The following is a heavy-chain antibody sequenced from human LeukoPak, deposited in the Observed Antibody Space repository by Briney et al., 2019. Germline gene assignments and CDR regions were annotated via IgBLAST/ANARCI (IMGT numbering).Heavy chain of an antibody. CDR1: GFTFSSYA. D-gene: IGHD3-10*01. J-gene: IGHJ4*02. V-gene: IGHV3-23*01. Sequence: GGSLRLSCAASGFTFSSYAMSWVRQAPGKGLEWVSAISGSGGSTYYADSVKGRFTISRDNSNNTLYLQMNSLRAEDTAVYYCAKASLAGSGTYFDYWGQGTLVTVSS. CDR2: ISGSGGST. CDR3: AKASLAGSGTYFDY.